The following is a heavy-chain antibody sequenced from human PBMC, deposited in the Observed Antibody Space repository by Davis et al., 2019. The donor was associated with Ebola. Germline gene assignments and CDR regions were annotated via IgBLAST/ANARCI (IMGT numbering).Heavy chain of an antibody. J-gene: IGHJ3*02. CDR1: GYSFKNYA. Sequence: ASVKVSCKASGYSFKNYAISWVRQAAGHGLEWLGWISAYNGNTNYAQKVQGRVTMTTDTSTGTAYLDLRSLRSDDTAVYFCARTSIVGTTTTASDIWGQGTLVTVSS. CDR2: ISAYNGNT. D-gene: IGHD1-26*01. CDR3: ARTSIVGTTTTASDI. V-gene: IGHV1-18*01.